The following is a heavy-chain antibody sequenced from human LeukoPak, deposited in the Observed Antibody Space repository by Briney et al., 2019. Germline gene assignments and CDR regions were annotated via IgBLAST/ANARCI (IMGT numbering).Heavy chain of an antibody. CDR3: AKDSGVIAGHWYFDL. CDR2: ISDDGSNK. Sequence: SGRSLRLSCTASGFTFSNYGMHWVCQAPGKGLDWVAIISDDGSNKYYADSVQGRVTISRDNPKNTLYLQVSSLRDEDTAVYYCAKDSGVIAGHWYFDLWGRGTLVSVSS. D-gene: IGHD3-10*01. V-gene: IGHV3-30*18. J-gene: IGHJ2*01. CDR1: GFTFSNYG.